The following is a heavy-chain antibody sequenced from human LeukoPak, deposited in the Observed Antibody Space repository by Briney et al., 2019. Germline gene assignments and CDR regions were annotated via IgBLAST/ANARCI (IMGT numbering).Heavy chain of an antibody. CDR1: GFTLKYYA. Sequence: PGGSLRLSCAASGFTLKYYAMNWVRQAPGKGLEWVSYISSSGNTIYYADSVKGRFTISRDNAKNSLYLQMNSLRAEDTAVYYCARSDGYNSSPNYWGQGTLVTVSS. CDR3: ARSDGYNSSPNY. CDR2: ISSSGNTI. J-gene: IGHJ4*02. D-gene: IGHD6-13*01. V-gene: IGHV3-48*01.